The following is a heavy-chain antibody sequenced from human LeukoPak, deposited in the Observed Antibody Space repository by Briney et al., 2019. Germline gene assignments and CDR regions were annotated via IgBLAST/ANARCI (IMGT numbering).Heavy chain of an antibody. CDR2: TSYDGSSK. CDR1: GYTFSSYG. CDR3: ARGRQTSSWYYFDY. V-gene: IGHV3-30*03. Sequence: GGSLRLSCAGSGYTFSSYGMHWVRQVRQAPGKGLEWVAVTSYDGSSKYYADSVKGRFTISRDNSKNTLYLQMNSLRAEDTAVYYCARGRQTSSWYYFDYWGQGTLVTVSS. J-gene: IGHJ4*02. D-gene: IGHD6-13*01.